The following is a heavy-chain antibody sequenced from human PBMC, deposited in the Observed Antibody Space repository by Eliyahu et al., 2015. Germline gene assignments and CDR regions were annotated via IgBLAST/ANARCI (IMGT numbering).Heavy chain of an antibody. CDR2: IYYSGST. CDR1: GGSISSYY. CDR3: ARDWRVSGYFYGMDI. D-gene: IGHD3-3*01. V-gene: IGHV4-59*01. Sequence: QVQLQESGPGLVKPSETLSLTCTVSGGSISSYYWSWIRQPPGKGLEWIGNIYYSGSTNYNPSVKSRVTISVDTSKNQFSLKLTSVTAADTAVYYCARDWRVSGYFYGMDIWGRGTTVTVSS. J-gene: IGHJ6*02.